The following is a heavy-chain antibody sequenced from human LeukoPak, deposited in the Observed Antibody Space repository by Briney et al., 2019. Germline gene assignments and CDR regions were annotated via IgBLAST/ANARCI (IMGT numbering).Heavy chain of an antibody. J-gene: IGHJ6*02. CDR1: GGTLSSSA. CDR2: IIPVLNIT. Sequence: GASVKVSCKTSGGTLSSSAITWVRQAPGQGLEWMGRIIPVLNITTYAQKFQGSVTITADTSTSTVYMELSSLRSEETAVYYCARDQGLTAPPPYGLDVWGQGTTVIVSS. V-gene: IGHV1-69*04. CDR3: ARDQGLTAPPPYGLDV. D-gene: IGHD5-18*01.